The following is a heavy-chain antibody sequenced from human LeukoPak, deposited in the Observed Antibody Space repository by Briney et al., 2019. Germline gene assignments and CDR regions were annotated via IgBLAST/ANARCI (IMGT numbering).Heavy chain of an antibody. V-gene: IGHV1-2*02. J-gene: IGHJ6*03. CDR2: INPNSGGT. Sequence: GASVKVSCKASGYTFTGYYMHWVRQAPGQGLEWMGWINPNSGGTNYAQKFQGRVTMTRDTSISTAYMELSRLRSDDTAVYYCARDGSMGGSGSYYYYYMDVWGKGTTVTVSS. CDR1: GYTFTGYY. D-gene: IGHD3-10*01. CDR3: ARDGSMGGSGSYYYYYMDV.